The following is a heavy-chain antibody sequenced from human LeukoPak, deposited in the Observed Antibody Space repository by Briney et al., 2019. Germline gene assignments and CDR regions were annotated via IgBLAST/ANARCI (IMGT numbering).Heavy chain of an antibody. D-gene: IGHD3-22*01. J-gene: IGHJ1*01. CDR3: AESPRYYDSSGYCPAGFQH. Sequence: SETLSLTCAVSGYSISSGYYWGWIRQPPGKELEWIGSIYHSGNTYYNPSLKSRVTMLVDTSKNQFSLKLSSVTAADTAVYYCAESPRYYDSSGYCPAGFQHWGQGTLVTVSS. CDR1: GYSISSGYY. V-gene: IGHV4-38-2*01. CDR2: IYHSGNT.